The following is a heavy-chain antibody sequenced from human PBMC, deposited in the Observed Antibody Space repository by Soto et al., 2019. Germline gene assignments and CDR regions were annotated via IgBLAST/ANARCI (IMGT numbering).Heavy chain of an antibody. CDR3: ASSYDSSGYYYPTYYFDY. CDR1: GGTFSSYA. Sequence: QVQLVQSGAEVKKPGSSLKVSCKASGGTFSSYAISWVRQAPGQGLEWMGGIIPIFGTANYAQKFQGRVTITADESTSTAYMELSSLRSEDTAVYYCASSYDSSGYYYPTYYFDYWGQGTLVNVSS. J-gene: IGHJ4*02. D-gene: IGHD3-22*01. V-gene: IGHV1-69*01. CDR2: IIPIFGTA.